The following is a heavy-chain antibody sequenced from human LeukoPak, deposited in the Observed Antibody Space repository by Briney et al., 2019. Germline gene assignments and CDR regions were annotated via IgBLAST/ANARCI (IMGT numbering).Heavy chain of an antibody. CDR2: ITTYNGNT. CDR3: AKGPSIAAAGGYYYGMDV. CDR1: GYTFTSYG. V-gene: IGHV1-18*01. J-gene: IGHJ6*02. D-gene: IGHD6-13*01. Sequence: GPSVKLSCKASGYTFTSYGISWVRQAPGQGLEWMGWITTYNGNTKYAQKFQGRVTVTTDTFTSTAYMELRSLRSDDTAVYYCAKGPSIAAAGGYYYGMDVWGQGTTVTVSS.